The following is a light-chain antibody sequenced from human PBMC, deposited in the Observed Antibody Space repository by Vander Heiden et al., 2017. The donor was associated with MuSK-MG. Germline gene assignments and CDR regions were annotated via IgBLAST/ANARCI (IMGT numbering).Light chain of an antibody. CDR3: QPFDSNNVV. CDR2: KNN. J-gene: IGLJ2*01. Sequence: FMLPQPHSVSESPGKTVTISCTRSSCSISSNYVQWYQQRPGSSPTTLIYKNNQRPSGVPDRFSGSIDSSSNSASLTISGLKTEDEADFYCQPFDSNNVVFGGGTKLTVL. V-gene: IGLV6-57*01. CDR1: SCSISSNY.